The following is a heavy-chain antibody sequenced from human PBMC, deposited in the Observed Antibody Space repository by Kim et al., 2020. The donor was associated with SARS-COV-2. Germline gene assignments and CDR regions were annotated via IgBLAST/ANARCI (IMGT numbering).Heavy chain of an antibody. Sequence: YYVDSVKGRFTISRDNAKNSLYLQMNSLRAEDTAVYYCARVFGGELWLDYWGQGTLVTVSS. J-gene: IGHJ4*02. CDR3: ARVFGGELWLDY. D-gene: IGHD3-16*01. V-gene: IGHV3-7*01.